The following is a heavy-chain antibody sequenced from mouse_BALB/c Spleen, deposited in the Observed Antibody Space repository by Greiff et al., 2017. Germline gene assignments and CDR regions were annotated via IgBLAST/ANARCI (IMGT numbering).Heavy chain of an antibody. Sequence: EVKLVESGGGLVQPGGSMKLSCVASGFTFSNYWMNWVRQSPEKGLEWVAEIRLKSNNYATHYAESVKGRFTISRDDSKSSVYLQMNNIRAEDTVIYYCTRQSITNDFDVWGAGTTVTVSS. J-gene: IGHJ1*01. CDR3: TRQSITNDFDV. CDR1: GFTFSNYW. D-gene: IGHD2-4*01. V-gene: IGHV6-6*02. CDR2: IRLKSNNYAT.